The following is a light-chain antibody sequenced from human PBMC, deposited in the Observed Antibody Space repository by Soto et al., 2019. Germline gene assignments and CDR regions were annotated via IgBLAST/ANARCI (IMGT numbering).Light chain of an antibody. V-gene: IGKV3-15*01. CDR1: QFVSSR. Sequence: DIVVTQSPATLSASPGERVTLSCRASQFVSSRLAWYQQRPGQVPRLLIYDTSTSAPGISARFSGSGSGTEFTRTISSLQSEDFAVYYCQEYIQWPPGMFGPGTTVDIK. CDR3: QEYIQWPPGM. J-gene: IGKJ1*01. CDR2: DTS.